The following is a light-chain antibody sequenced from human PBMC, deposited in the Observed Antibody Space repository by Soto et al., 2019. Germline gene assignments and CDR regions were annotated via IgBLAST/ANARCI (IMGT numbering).Light chain of an antibody. CDR3: QQYNSWSSWT. CDR1: PSVSSY. J-gene: IGKJ1*01. CDR2: GAS. Sequence: EKVMTQSPATLSMSPGERATLSCRASPSVSSYLAWYQQKPGQAPRLLIYGASTRATGIPARFSGSGSGTELTFTLSSLQSEDFAVYYCQQYNSWSSWTFGQGTNVQIK. V-gene: IGKV3-15*01.